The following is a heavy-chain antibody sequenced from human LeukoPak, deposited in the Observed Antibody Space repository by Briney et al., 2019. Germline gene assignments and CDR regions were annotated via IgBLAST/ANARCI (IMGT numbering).Heavy chain of an antibody. V-gene: IGHV3-23*01. CDR3: AKGYYGSGSYRGFDY. Sequence: GGSLRLSCAASGFTFSSYAMSWVRQAPGKGLEWVSAISGSGGSTYYADSVKGRFTISRDNSRNTLYLQMNSLRAEDTAVDYCAKGYYGSGSYRGFDYWGQGTLVTVSS. J-gene: IGHJ4*02. CDR2: ISGSGGST. D-gene: IGHD3-10*01. CDR1: GFTFSSYA.